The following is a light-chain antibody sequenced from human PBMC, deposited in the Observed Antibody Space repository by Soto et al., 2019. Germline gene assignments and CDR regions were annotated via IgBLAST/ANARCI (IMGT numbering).Light chain of an antibody. Sequence: EIVLTQSPGTLSLSPGERATLYCRASQSVSSSSLAWYQQKPGQAPRLLIYGASSRATGIPDRFSGSGSGTDFTLTITRLEPEDFAVYYCQQYGTSPYTFCQGTMLEIK. J-gene: IGKJ2*01. CDR3: QQYGTSPYT. CDR2: GAS. V-gene: IGKV3-20*01. CDR1: QSVSSSS.